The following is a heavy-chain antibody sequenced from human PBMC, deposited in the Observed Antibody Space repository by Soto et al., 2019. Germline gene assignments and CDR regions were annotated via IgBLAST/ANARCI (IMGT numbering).Heavy chain of an antibody. CDR2: IYPGDSDT. Sequence: GESQPISGKGSGYSFTSSWIGWVRQMPGKGLEWMGIIYPGDSDTRYSPSFQGQVTISADKSISTAYLQWSSLKASDTAMYYCARLGIAARTGDYWGQGTLVTVSS. D-gene: IGHD6-6*01. J-gene: IGHJ4*02. V-gene: IGHV5-51*01. CDR1: GYSFTSSW. CDR3: ARLGIAARTGDY.